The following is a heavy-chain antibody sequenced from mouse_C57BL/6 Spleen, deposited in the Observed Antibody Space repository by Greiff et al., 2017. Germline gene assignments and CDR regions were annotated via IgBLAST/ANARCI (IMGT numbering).Heavy chain of an antibody. Sequence: EVQLQQSGAELVRPGASVKLSCKASGFNITDDYMHWVKQRPEQGLEWIGRIDPESGDTEYDSKFQGKATITVDKSSSKAYMQLSSLTSEDTAVYYCASFIYTNLAHFDYWGQGTPLTVSS. CDR3: ASFIYTNLAHFDY. V-gene: IGHV14-4*01. J-gene: IGHJ2*01. D-gene: IGHD1-1*01. CDR2: IDPESGDT. CDR1: GFNITDDY.